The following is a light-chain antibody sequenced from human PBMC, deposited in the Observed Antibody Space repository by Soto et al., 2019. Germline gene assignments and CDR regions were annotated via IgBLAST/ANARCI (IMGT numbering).Light chain of an antibody. CDR3: SSYTSSSSWV. V-gene: IGLV2-14*01. Sequence: QSALTQPASVSGSPGQSLTISCTGTSSDVGVYNYVSWYQQHPGKAPKLMIYEVSNRPSGVSNRFSGSKSGNTASLTISGLQAEDEADYYCSSYTSSSSWVFGGGTKLTVL. CDR1: SSDVGVYNY. CDR2: EVS. J-gene: IGLJ3*02.